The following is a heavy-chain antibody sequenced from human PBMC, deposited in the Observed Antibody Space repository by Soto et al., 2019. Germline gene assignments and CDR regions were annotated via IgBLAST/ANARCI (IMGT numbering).Heavy chain of an antibody. Sequence: EVQLLESGGNFVQPGGSLRLSCAASGFTFSTYGMTWVRQAPGKGLEWVSSISDSGDSTYYADSVKGRFTISRDNSKNTLFLQMNSLRAEDTAVYYCAKDHAWGRRVTTRFDYWGQGALVTVSS. CDR3: AKDHAWGRRVTTRFDY. J-gene: IGHJ4*02. CDR2: ISDSGDST. V-gene: IGHV3-23*01. D-gene: IGHD4-17*01. CDR1: GFTFSTYG.